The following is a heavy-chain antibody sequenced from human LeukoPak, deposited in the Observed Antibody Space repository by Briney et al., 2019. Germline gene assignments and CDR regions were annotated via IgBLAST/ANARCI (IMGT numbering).Heavy chain of an antibody. V-gene: IGHV3-30-3*01. CDR1: GFTFSSYA. Sequence: PGRSLRLSCAASGFTFSSYAMHWVRQAPGKGLEWLAVISHDGSNKHYADSVKGRITISRDNSMNTLYLQMNSRTAEDTAVYYCAKVRWGSDNALDSWGQGTLVTGSS. J-gene: IGHJ4*02. CDR2: ISHDGSNK. CDR3: AKVRWGSDNALDS. D-gene: IGHD3-16*01.